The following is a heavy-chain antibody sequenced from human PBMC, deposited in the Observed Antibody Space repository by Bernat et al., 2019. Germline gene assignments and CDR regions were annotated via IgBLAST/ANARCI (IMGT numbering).Heavy chain of an antibody. CDR3: ARGDYGDYSYFDY. Sequence: QVQLVESGGGVVQPGRSLRLSCAASGFTFSSYGMHWVRQAPGKGLEWVAVIWYDGSNKYYADSVKGRFTISRDNSKNTLYLQMNSLRAEDTAVYYCARGDYGDYSYFDYWGQGTLVTVSS. CDR1: GFTFSSYG. J-gene: IGHJ4*02. V-gene: IGHV3-33*01. D-gene: IGHD4-17*01. CDR2: IWYDGSNK.